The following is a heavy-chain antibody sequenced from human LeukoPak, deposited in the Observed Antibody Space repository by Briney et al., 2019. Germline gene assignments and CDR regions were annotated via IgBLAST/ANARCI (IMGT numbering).Heavy chain of an antibody. CDR2: INPNSGGT. J-gene: IGHJ5*02. D-gene: IGHD3-10*01. Sequence: ASVKVSCKASGYTFTGYYIHWVRQAPGHGLEWMGWINPNSGGTNYAQKFQGRVTMTRDTSISTAYLELSSLRSDDTAVYYCAIDPLKMPTHYYGSVTYNNWFDPWGQGTLVIVSS. CDR3: AIDPLKMPTHYYGSVTYNNWFDP. V-gene: IGHV1-2*02. CDR1: GYTFTGYY.